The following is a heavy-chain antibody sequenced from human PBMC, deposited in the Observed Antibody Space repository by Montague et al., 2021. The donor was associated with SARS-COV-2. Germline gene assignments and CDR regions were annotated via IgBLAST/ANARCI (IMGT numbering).Heavy chain of an antibody. CDR1: DGSISSPNW. CDR3: ARGGTYHYGTDV. Sequence: SETLSLTCAVSDGSISSPNWWNWVRQPPGKGLEWIGDIYYTGNTYYNPSLKSRATIFIDKSKNHFSLQLSSVTAADTAVYYCARGGTYHYGTDVWGQGTSVAVSS. V-gene: IGHV4-4*02. D-gene: IGHD3-16*01. J-gene: IGHJ6*02. CDR2: IYYTGNT.